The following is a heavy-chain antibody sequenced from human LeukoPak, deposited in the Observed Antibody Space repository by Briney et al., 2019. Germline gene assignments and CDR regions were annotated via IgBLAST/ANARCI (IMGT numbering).Heavy chain of an antibody. CDR3: AREVREQQLEEDY. J-gene: IGHJ4*02. CDR1: GYTFINYY. V-gene: IGHV1-46*01. CDR2: INPSGGST. D-gene: IGHD6-13*01. Sequence: ASVKVSCKTSGYTFINYYMHWVRQAPGQGLEWMGIINPSGGSTRYAQKFQGRVTMTRDTSTSTVYMEVSGLTSEDTAVYYCAREVREQQLEEDYWGQGTLVTVSS.